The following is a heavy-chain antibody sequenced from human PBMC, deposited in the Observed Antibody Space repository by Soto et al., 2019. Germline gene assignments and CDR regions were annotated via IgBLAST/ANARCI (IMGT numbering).Heavy chain of an antibody. CDR3: ARSSSWYSYYYYGMDV. CDR2: IYPGDSDT. J-gene: IGHJ6*02. V-gene: IGHV5-51*01. Sequence: PGESLNLSCKGSGYSFTIYWIGWVRQMPGKGLEWMGIIYPGDSDTRYSPSFQGQVTISADKSISTAYLQWSSLKASDTAMYYCARSSSWYSYYYYGMDVWGQGTTVTVSS. CDR1: GYSFTIYW. D-gene: IGHD6-13*01.